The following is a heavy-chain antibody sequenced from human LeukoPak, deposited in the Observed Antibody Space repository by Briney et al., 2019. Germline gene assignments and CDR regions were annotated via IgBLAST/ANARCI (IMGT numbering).Heavy chain of an antibody. D-gene: IGHD3-3*01. Sequence: KPGGSLRLSCAASGFTFSSYGMHWVRQAPGKGLEWVAVISYDGSNKYYADSVKGRFTISRDNSKNTLYLQMNSLRAEDTAVYYCAKDLGLRFFVYYMDVWGKGTTVTVSS. CDR1: GFTFSSYG. J-gene: IGHJ6*03. CDR2: ISYDGSNK. V-gene: IGHV3-30*18. CDR3: AKDLGLRFFVYYMDV.